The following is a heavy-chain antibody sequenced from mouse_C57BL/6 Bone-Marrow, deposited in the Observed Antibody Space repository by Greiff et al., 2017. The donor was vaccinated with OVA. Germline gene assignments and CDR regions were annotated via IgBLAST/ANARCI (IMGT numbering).Heavy chain of an antibody. J-gene: IGHJ1*03. V-gene: IGHV1-69*01. CDR1: GYTFTSYW. Sequence: QVQLKQPGAELVMPGASVKLSCKASGYTFTSYWMHWVKQRPGQGLEWIGEIDPSDSYTNYNQKFKGKSTLTVDKSSSTAYMQLSSLTSEDSAVDYCARGPGYFDVWGTGTTVTVSS. CDR3: ARGPGYFDV. CDR2: IDPSDSYT.